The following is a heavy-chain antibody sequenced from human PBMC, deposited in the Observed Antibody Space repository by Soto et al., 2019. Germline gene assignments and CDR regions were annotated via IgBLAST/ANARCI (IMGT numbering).Heavy chain of an antibody. D-gene: IGHD4-17*01. CDR3: ARGKDRDTVTTFDY. V-gene: IGHV3-23*01. CDR2: IHGSGGST. Sequence: EVQLLESGGGLQRGGGSLRLSCAASGFPFSSYPWNWVPQAPGKGLEWASVIHGSGGSTYYADSVKGRFTISRDNSKNTVDLQMSSLRAGDTAVYYCARGKDRDTVTTFDYWGQGTLVTVSS. CDR1: GFPFSSYP. J-gene: IGHJ4*02.